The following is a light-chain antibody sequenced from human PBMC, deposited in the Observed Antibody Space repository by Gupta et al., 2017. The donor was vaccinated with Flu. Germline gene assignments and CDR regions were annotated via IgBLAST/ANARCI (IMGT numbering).Light chain of an antibody. CDR2: AAS. J-gene: IGKJ2*03. CDR3: QQSDSTPRS. Sequence: DIQMTHSPSSLSASVGDRVTITCQASQSISSYLNWYQQKPGKAPKLLIYAASSLQSGVPSRFSGSGSGTDFTLTISSLQPEDFATYYCQQSDSTPRSFGQGTKLEIK. V-gene: IGKV1-39*01. CDR1: QSISSY.